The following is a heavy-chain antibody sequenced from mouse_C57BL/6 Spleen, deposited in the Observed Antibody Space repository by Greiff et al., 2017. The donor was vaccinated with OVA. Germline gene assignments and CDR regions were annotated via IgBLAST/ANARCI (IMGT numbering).Heavy chain of an antibody. CDR2: INPNNGGT. V-gene: IGHV1-26*01. D-gene: IGHD3-2*02. J-gene: IGHJ4*01. CDR3: ARGWTAQATYYAMDY. CDR1: GYTFTDYY. Sequence: VQLKQSGPELVKPGASVKISCKASGYTFTDYYMNWVKQSHGKSLEWIGDINPNNGGTSYNQKFKGKATLTVDKSSSTAYMELRSLTSEDSAVYYCARGWTAQATYYAMDYWGQGTSVTVSS.